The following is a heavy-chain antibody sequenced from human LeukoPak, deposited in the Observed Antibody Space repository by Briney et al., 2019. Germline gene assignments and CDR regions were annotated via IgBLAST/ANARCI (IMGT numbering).Heavy chain of an antibody. V-gene: IGHV3-23*01. D-gene: IGHD3-10*01. J-gene: IGHJ4*02. CDR3: AKEKNKYGFNGLDY. CDR2: ITGNSDNT. CDR1: GFTFSTYA. Sequence: GGSLTLSCAASGFTFSTYAMNWVRQAPGKGLEWITSITGNSDNTYYANSVKGRFTISRDNSKNTLYLQMSSLRAAETAVHYCAKEKNKYGFNGLDYWGQGTLVTVSS.